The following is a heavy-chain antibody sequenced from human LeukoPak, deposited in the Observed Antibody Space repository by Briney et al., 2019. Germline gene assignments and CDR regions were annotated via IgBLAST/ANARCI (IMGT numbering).Heavy chain of an antibody. D-gene: IGHD6-13*01. CDR2: ISAYNGNT. CDR3: ARGIAAADIDY. CDR1: GYTFTSYY. Sequence: GASVKVSCKASGYTFTSYYMHWVRQAPGQGLEWMGWISAYNGNTNYAQKLQGRVTMTTDTSTSTAYMELRSLRSDDTAVYYCARGIAAADIDYWGQGTLVTVSS. V-gene: IGHV1-18*04. J-gene: IGHJ4*02.